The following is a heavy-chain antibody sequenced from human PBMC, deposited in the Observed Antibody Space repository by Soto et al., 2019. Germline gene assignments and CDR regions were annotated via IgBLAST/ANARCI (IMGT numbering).Heavy chain of an antibody. CDR3: ASSSGDLDVYGMDI. V-gene: IGHV3-23*01. D-gene: IGHD3-10*01. CDR1: GFTFSRYA. CDR2: VTGGGHTT. J-gene: IGHJ6*02. Sequence: PWGSLRLSCAASGFTFSRYAIIWFRHSPVKGLEWVSTVTGGGHTTYNADSVNGRFTISRDNSKNTLYLQMNNLRAEDTAIYYCASSSGDLDVYGMDIWGPGTTVTVSS.